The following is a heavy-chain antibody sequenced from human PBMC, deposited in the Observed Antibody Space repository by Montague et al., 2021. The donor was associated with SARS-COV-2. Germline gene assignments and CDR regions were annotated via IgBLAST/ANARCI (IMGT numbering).Heavy chain of an antibody. CDR1: GYAFSSYG. CDR3: ARVEWLRLDY. CDR2: ISAYNGNT. Sequence: SVKVSCKASGYAFSSYGISWVRQAPGQGLKWMGWISAYNGNTNYAQKLQGRVTMTTEKSTSTAYMELRSLRSDDTALYYCARVEWLRLDYWGQGTLVTVSS. V-gene: IGHV1-18*01. D-gene: IGHD5-12*01. J-gene: IGHJ4*02.